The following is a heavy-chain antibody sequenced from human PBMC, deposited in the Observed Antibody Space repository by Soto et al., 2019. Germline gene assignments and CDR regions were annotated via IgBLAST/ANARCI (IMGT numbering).Heavy chain of an antibody. CDR2: INHSGSA. J-gene: IGHJ6*02. Sequence: SETLSLTCAVYGGSFSGYYWSWIRQPPGKGLEWIGEINHSGSANYNPSLKSRVTISVDTSKNQFSLKLSSVTAADTAVYYCARGKRSNVLLWFGERNPNPLVTTYGMDVWGQGTTVTVSS. D-gene: IGHD3-10*01. V-gene: IGHV4-34*01. CDR1: GGSFSGYY. CDR3: ARGKRSNVLLWFGERNPNPLVTTYGMDV.